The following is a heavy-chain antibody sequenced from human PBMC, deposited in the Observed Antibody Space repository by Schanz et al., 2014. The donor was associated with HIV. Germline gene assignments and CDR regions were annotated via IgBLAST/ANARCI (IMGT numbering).Heavy chain of an antibody. CDR3: AREGGQYKHYGMDV. V-gene: IGHV1-69*01. CDR1: GDTFNSYA. Sequence: QVQLVQSGAEVKKPGTSVKLSCKASGDTFNSYALNWVRQAPGQGLEWMGGIIPMLGTANYAQKFQGRVSINADEFTNTADMDLSSLRSDDTAIYYCAREGGQYKHYGMDVWGQGTTVTVSS. CDR2: IIPMLGTA. J-gene: IGHJ6*02. D-gene: IGHD1-20*01.